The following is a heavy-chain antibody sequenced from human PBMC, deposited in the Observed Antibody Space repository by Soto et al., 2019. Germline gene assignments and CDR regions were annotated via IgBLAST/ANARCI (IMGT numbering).Heavy chain of an antibody. J-gene: IGHJ1*01. Sequence: QVQLVQSGAEVKKPGASVKVSCKASGYTFTSYGISWVRQAPGQGLEWMGWISAYNGNPNYAQKLQGRVTMTTDTSTSTAYMELRSLRSDDTAVYYCARGYCSGGSCYYEYFQHWGQGTRVTVSS. V-gene: IGHV1-18*01. CDR1: GYTFTSYG. CDR3: ARGYCSGGSCYYEYFQH. D-gene: IGHD2-15*01. CDR2: ISAYNGNP.